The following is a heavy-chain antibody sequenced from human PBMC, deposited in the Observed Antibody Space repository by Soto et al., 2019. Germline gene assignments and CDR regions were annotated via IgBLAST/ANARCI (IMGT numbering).Heavy chain of an antibody. CDR2: IYSSGTT. D-gene: IGHD1-26*01. Sequence: SETLSLTCTVSGGSINNSYCSWIRQPVGKGLEWIGRIYSSGTTDYNPSLKSRVTMSVDTSKTQCFLKLNSVTAADTAVYYCARAIRGAWFDPWGQGALVTVSS. CDR1: GGSINNSY. V-gene: IGHV4-4*07. CDR3: ARAIRGAWFDP. J-gene: IGHJ5*02.